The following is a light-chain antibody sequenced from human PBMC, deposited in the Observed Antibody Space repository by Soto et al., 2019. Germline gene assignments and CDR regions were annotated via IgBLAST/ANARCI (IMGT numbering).Light chain of an antibody. V-gene: IGLV2-14*01. CDR3: SSFTSSSTLV. CDR2: EVS. CDR1: SSDVGGYNY. J-gene: IGLJ2*01. Sequence: QSALTQPASVSGSPGQSITISCTGTSSDVGGYNYFSWYQQHPGKAPKLMIYEVSNRPSGLSNRFSGSKSGNTALLTISGLQAEDEADYYCSSFTSSSTLVFGGGTQLTVL.